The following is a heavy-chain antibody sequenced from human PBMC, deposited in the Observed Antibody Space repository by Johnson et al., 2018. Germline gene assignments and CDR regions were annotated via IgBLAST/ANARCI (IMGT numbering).Heavy chain of an antibody. Sequence: QVQLVQSGGGVVQPGRSLRLSCAASGFTFSSYGMHWVRQAPGKGLEWVAVIWYDGSNKYYADSVKGRCTISRDNSKNTLALQMNSRRAEHTAVDYCANLRQFYGDYIFDSWGQGTMVTVSS. J-gene: IGHJ3*02. V-gene: IGHV3-33*06. D-gene: IGHD4-17*01. CDR2: IWYDGSNK. CDR1: GFTFSSYG. CDR3: ANLRQFYGDYIFDS.